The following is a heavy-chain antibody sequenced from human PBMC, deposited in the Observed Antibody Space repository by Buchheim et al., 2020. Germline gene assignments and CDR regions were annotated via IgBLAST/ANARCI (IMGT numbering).Heavy chain of an antibody. Sequence: EVQLVQSGTEVKKPGESLKISCKVSGYTFTDYWIAWVRQMPGKGLEWMGFIQPGVSDTRYSPSFQGQAIISADKSITTAYPHWSSLKASDTAMYYCARHGSVTGYGHGMDVWGQGTT. CDR1: GYTFTDYW. CDR3: ARHGSVTGYGHGMDV. CDR2: IQPGVSDT. V-gene: IGHV5-51*01. J-gene: IGHJ6*02. D-gene: IGHD3-9*01.